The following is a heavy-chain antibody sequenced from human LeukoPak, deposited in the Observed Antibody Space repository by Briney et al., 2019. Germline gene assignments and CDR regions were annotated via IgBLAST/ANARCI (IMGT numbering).Heavy chain of an antibody. J-gene: IGHJ4*02. CDR2: IKQDGTEK. Sequence: PGESLTLSCAASGFTFSSYWMSWVRQAPGEGVERVANIKQDGTEKYYMDSVKGRFSISRDNAKNSLYLQMTAPRAEDTAVCYCARDVRPDYWGQGTLVTVST. D-gene: IGHD6-6*01. V-gene: IGHV3-7*04. CDR1: GFTFSSYW. CDR3: ARDVRPDY.